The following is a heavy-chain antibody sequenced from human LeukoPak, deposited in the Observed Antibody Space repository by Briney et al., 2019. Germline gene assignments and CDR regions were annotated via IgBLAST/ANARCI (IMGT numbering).Heavy chain of an antibody. CDR1: GGSISSSSYY. Sequence: SETLSLTCTVSGGSISSSSYYWGWIRQPPGKGLEWIGSIYYSGSTYYNPSLKSRVTISVDTSKNQFSLKLSSVTAADTAVYYCVVVVAGGWGKFDYWGQGTLVTVSP. CDR2: IYYSGST. V-gene: IGHV4-39*07. CDR3: VVVVAGGWGKFDY. D-gene: IGHD2-15*01. J-gene: IGHJ4*02.